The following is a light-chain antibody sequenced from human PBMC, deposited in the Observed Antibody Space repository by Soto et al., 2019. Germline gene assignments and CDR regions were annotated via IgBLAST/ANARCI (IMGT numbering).Light chain of an antibody. Sequence: DIQMTQSPSTLSGSVGDRVTITCRASQTISSWLAWYQQKPGKAPKLLIYAASSLRSGVPSRFSGSGSGTDFTLTISSLQPDDFATYYCQHYNSYSEACGQGTKGDIK. CDR2: AAS. CDR1: QTISSW. J-gene: IGKJ1*01. V-gene: IGKV1-5*01. CDR3: QHYNSYSEA.